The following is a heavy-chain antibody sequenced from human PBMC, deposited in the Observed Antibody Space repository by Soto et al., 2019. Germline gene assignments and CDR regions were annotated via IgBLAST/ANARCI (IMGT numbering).Heavy chain of an antibody. CDR2: IKGDGSEN. Sequence: EVQMVESGGGLAQPGGSLRLSCAASGFTFSSYWRYWVRQAPGKGLEWVANIKGDGSENNYVDSVKGRFTISRDNAKNSLYLQMNGLRGGDTAVYYCASSLLRGQGTLVTVSS. CDR3: ASSLL. V-gene: IGHV3-7*01. J-gene: IGHJ4*02. CDR1: GFTFSSYW.